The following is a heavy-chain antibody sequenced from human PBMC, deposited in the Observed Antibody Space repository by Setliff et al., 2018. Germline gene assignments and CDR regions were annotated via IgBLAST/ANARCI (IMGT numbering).Heavy chain of an antibody. D-gene: IGHD3-10*01. V-gene: IGHV7-4-1*02. CDR2: INTNTGNP. CDR1: GYTFFAYG. Sequence: ASVKVSCKASGYTFFAYGINWVRQAPGQGLEWMGWINTNTGNPTYAQGFTGRFVFSLDTSVSTAYLQISSLKAEDTAVYYCARDGESTTFDYWGQGTLVTVSS. J-gene: IGHJ4*02. CDR3: ARDGESTTFDY.